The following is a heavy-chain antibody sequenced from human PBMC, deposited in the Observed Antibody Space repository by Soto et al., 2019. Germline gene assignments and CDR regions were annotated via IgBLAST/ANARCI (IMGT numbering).Heavy chain of an antibody. J-gene: IGHJ5*02. CDR2: TYTSGST. CDR3: AGDQWQEQGLDP. Sequence: SESLSLTCTVSDASISSFYWTWVRQPARKGLAWIGRTYTSGSTNYNPSLKSRATMPVDTSKNQFSLKLGSVTAAEPAVYCCAGDQWQEQGLDPWVQGTPVTVSS. D-gene: IGHD1-26*01. CDR1: DASISSFY. V-gene: IGHV4-4*07.